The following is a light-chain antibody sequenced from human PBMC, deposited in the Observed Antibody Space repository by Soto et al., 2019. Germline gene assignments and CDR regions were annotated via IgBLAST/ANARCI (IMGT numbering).Light chain of an antibody. Sequence: EALFTQAPATLSLPSGGRATLSSRASQNVGNYLAWYQQKPGQAPRLLIYDASNRATGIPARFSGSGSGTDFTLTISSLEPEDFAVYYCQQRSNWPRTFGQGTRLEIK. CDR1: QNVGNY. J-gene: IGKJ5*01. CDR2: DAS. V-gene: IGKV3-11*01. CDR3: QQRSNWPRT.